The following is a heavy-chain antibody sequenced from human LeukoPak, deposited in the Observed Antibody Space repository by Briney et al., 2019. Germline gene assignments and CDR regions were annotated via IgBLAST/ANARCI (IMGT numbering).Heavy chain of an antibody. CDR1: GGSISNYY. CDR2: IYYSGST. V-gene: IGHV4-59*12. J-gene: IGHJ4*02. Sequence: SETLSLTCTVSGGSISNYYWSWIRQPPGKGLEWIGYIYYSGSTNYNPSLKSRVTISVDTSKNQFSLKLNSVTAADTAVYYCERDHSSSSEDYWGQGTLVTVSS. CDR3: ERDHSSSSEDY. D-gene: IGHD6-13*01.